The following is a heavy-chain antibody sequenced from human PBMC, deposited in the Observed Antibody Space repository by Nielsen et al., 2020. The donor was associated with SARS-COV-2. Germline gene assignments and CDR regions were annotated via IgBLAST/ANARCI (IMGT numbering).Heavy chain of an antibody. CDR2: LSRSYTYI. J-gene: IGHJ6*02. CDR1: GFTFSSYS. V-gene: IGHV3-21*01. CDR3: AREDDSSGYTYGMDV. D-gene: IGHD3-22*01. Sequence: GESLKISCAASGFTFSSYSMNWVRQAPGKGLEWVSSLSRSYTYISYADSVKGRFTISRDNPKNSLYLQMNSLRAEDTAVYYCAREDDSSGYTYGMDVWGQGTTVTVSS.